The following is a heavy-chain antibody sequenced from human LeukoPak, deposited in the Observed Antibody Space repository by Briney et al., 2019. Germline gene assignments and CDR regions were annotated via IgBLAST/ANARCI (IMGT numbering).Heavy chain of an antibody. CDR3: ATYSSLNRREFQY. V-gene: IGHV3-7*01. CDR1: GFTFSSYW. D-gene: IGHD3-22*01. CDR2: IKQDGSEK. J-gene: IGHJ1*01. Sequence: GGSLRLSCAASGFTFSSYWMGWVRQAPGKGLEWVANIKQDGSEKYYVDSVKGRFTISRDNAKNSQYLQMNSLRAEDTAVYYCATYSSLNRREFQYWGQGTLLTVSS.